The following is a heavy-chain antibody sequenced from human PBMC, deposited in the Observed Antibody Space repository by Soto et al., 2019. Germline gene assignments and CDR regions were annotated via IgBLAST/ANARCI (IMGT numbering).Heavy chain of an antibody. CDR3: AMSIAVAGTSFDY. D-gene: IGHD6-19*01. J-gene: IGHJ4*02. CDR1: GGTFSSYT. V-gene: IGHV1-69*02. CDR2: IIPILGIA. Sequence: ASVKVSCKASGGTFSSYTISWVRQAPGQGLEWMGRIIPILGIANYAQKFQGRVTITADKSTSTAYMELSSLRSEDTAVYYCAMSIAVAGTSFDYWGQGTLVTVSS.